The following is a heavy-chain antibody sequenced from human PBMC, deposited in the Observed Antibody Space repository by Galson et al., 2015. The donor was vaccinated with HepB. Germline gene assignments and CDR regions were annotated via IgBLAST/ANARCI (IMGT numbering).Heavy chain of an antibody. CDR3: ARGGDVAAAGGNWFDP. CDR2: IWYDGSNK. D-gene: IGHD6-13*01. CDR1: GFTFSSYG. V-gene: IGHV3-33*01. J-gene: IGHJ5*02. Sequence: SLRLSCAASGFTFSSYGMHWVRQAPGKGLEWVAVIWYDGSNKYYADSVKGRFTISRDNSKNTLYLQMNSLRAEDTAVYYCARGGDVAAAGGNWFDPWGQGTLVTVSS.